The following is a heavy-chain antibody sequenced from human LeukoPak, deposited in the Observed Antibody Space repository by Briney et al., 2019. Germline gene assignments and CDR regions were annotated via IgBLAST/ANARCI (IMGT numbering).Heavy chain of an antibody. CDR3: ARALKIPGYCSGGSCYSIDYYYGMDV. CDR2: INHSGSA. CDR1: GGSFSGYY. Sequence: PSETLSLTCAVYGGSFSGYYWSWIRQPPGKGLEWIGEINHSGSANYNPSLKSRVTLSIDKSKNQFSLNLSSVTAADTAVYYCARALKIPGYCSGGSCYSIDYYYGMDVWGQGTTVTVSS. J-gene: IGHJ6*02. D-gene: IGHD2-15*01. V-gene: IGHV4-34*01.